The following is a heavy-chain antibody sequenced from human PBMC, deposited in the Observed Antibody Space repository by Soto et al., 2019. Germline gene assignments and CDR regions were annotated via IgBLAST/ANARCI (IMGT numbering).Heavy chain of an antibody. V-gene: IGHV3-48*02. CDR1: GFTFSSYS. J-gene: IGHJ5*02. Sequence: TGGSLRLSCAASGFTFSSYSMNWVRQAPGKGLEWVSYISSSSSTIYYADSVKGRFTISRDNAKNSLYLQMNSLRDEDTAVYYCARENYGDYLNWFDPWAREPWSPSPQ. D-gene: IGHD4-17*01. CDR2: ISSSSSTI. CDR3: ARENYGDYLNWFDP.